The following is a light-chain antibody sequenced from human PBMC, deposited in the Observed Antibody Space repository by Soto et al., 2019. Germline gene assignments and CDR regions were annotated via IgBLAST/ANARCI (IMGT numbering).Light chain of an antibody. CDR2: GAS. V-gene: IGKV3-20*01. CDR1: QSISSIY. J-gene: IGKJ1*01. CDR3: QHYNNWPPWT. Sequence: EIVLTQSPGTLSLSPGERATLSCRASQSISSIYLAWYQQKPGQAPRLLIYGASSRATGTPDRFSGSGSGTDFTLTISRLEPEDFAVYYCQHYNNWPPWTFGQGTKVDIK.